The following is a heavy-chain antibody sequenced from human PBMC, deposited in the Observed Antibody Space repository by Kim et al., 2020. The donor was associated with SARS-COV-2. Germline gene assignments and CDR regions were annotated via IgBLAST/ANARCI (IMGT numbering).Heavy chain of an antibody. CDR2: ISGSGGST. CDR1: GFTFSSYA. D-gene: IGHD6-19*01. CDR3: AKDRGYSSGWPHGDFDY. Sequence: GGSLRLSCAASGFTFSSYAMSWVRQAPGKGLEWVSAISGSGGSTYYADSVKGRFTISRDNSKNTLYLQMNSLRAEDTAVYYCAKDRGYSSGWPHGDFDYWGQGTLVTVSS. J-gene: IGHJ4*02. V-gene: IGHV3-23*01.